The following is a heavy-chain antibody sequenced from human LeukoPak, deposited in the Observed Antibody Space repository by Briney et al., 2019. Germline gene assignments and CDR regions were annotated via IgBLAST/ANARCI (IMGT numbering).Heavy chain of an antibody. CDR1: GYTFTGYY. CDR3: ARANFLYCSSSTCLFDY. J-gene: IGHJ4*02. D-gene: IGHD2-2*01. CDR2: INPNAGDT. Sequence: ASVKVSCKASGYTFTGYYMHWVRQAPGQGFEWMGWINPNAGDTNYAQTFQGRVTMTRDTSISTAHMEVSRLRSDDTAVYYCARANFLYCSSSTCLFDYWGQGTLVTVSS. V-gene: IGHV1-2*02.